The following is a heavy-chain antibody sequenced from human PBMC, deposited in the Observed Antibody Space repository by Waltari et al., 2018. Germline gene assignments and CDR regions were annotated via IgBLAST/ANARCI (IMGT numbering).Heavy chain of an antibody. CDR3: ARDLSFGSLDY. V-gene: IGHV3-33*01. J-gene: IGHJ4*02. D-gene: IGHD3-10*01. CDR1: GFSVVNYG. CDR2: IWYDGTKA. Sequence: QVHLVESGGGVVQHGPSLRLSCAASGFSVVNYGMFWVRQSPGKGLEWVALIWYDGTKANYEDSVKGRFTISKDNSKNTLFLQMNSLRDGDTAVYFCARDLSFGSLDYGGQGTLVTVSS.